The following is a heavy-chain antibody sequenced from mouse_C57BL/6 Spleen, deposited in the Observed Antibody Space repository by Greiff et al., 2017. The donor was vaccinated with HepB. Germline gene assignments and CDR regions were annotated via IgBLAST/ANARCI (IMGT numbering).Heavy chain of an antibody. CDR1: GYSITSGYD. CDR3: ARGTGTFLDY. D-gene: IGHD4-1*01. Sequence: EVKLEESGPGMVKPSQSLSLTCTVTGYSITSGYDWHWIRHFPGNKLEWMGYISYSGSTNYNPSLKSRIAITHDTSKSHFFLKLNSVTTEDTATYYCARGTGTFLDYWGQGTTLTVSS. CDR2: ISYSGST. J-gene: IGHJ2*01. V-gene: IGHV3-1*01.